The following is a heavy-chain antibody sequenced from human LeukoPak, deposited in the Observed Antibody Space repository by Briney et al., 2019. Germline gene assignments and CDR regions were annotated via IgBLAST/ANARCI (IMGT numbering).Heavy chain of an antibody. CDR2: IYYSGST. CDR3: AREIVGATNAFDI. D-gene: IGHD1-26*01. CDR1: GGSISSSSYY. Sequence: SETLSLTCTVSGGSISSSSYYWGWIRQPPGTGLEWIGSIYYSGSTYYNPSLKSRVTISVDTSKNQFSLKLSSVTAADTAMYYCAREIVGATNAFDIWGQGAMVTVSS. J-gene: IGHJ3*02. V-gene: IGHV4-39*07.